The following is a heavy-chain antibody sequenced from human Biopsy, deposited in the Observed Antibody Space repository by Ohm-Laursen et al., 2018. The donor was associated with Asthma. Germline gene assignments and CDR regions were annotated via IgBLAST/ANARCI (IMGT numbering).Heavy chain of an antibody. D-gene: IGHD1-26*01. CDR1: GFTFKAYG. CDR2: MSCEESVQ. Sequence: SLRLSCAASGFTFKAYGIHWVRQAPGKGLEWVAVMSCEESVQYFADSVKGRFTFSRDNSKNTPYLQMNSLRAEDSAVYYCARDFGCGSYFVGTTFDYWGQGALVTVSS. V-gene: IGHV3-30*03. CDR3: ARDFGCGSYFVGTTFDY. J-gene: IGHJ4*02.